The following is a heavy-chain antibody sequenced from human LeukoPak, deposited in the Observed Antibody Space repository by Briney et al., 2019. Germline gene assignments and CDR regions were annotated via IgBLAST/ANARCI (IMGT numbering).Heavy chain of an antibody. V-gene: IGHV3-48*03. CDR3: ARMESHSLGY. J-gene: IGHJ4*02. CDR2: ISSSGSTI. D-gene: IGHD5-18*01. Sequence: GGSLRLSCAASGFTFSSYEMNWVRQAPGKGLEWVSYISSSGSTIYYADSVKGRFTISRDNAKNSLYLQMNSLGAEDTAVYYCARMESHSLGYWGQGTLVTVSS. CDR1: GFTFSSYE.